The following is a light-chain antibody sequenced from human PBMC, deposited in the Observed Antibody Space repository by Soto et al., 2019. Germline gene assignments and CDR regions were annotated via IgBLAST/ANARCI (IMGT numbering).Light chain of an antibody. J-gene: IGKJ4*01. CDR1: QSVSRY. V-gene: IGKV3-11*01. CDR3: QQRSNWPLLT. CDR2: DAS. Sequence: EIVLTQSPATLSLSPGERATLSCRASQSVSRYLAWYQQKPGQDPRLLIYDASNRATGIPARFSGSGSGTDFTLTISSLEPEDFAVYYCQQRSNWPLLTFGGGTKVEIK.